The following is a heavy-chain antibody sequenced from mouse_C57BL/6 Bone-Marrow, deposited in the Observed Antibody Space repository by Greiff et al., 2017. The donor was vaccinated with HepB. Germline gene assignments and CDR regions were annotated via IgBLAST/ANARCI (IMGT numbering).Heavy chain of an antibody. Sequence: EVQRVESGGGLVQPGGSLKLSCAASGFTFSDYGMAWVRQAPRKGPEWVAFISNLAYSIYYADTVTGRFTISRENAKNTLYLEMSSLRSEDTAMYYCARHGTTVVFDYWGQGTTLTVSS. V-gene: IGHV5-15*01. J-gene: IGHJ2*01. D-gene: IGHD1-1*01. CDR3: ARHGTTVVFDY. CDR1: GFTFSDYG. CDR2: ISNLAYSI.